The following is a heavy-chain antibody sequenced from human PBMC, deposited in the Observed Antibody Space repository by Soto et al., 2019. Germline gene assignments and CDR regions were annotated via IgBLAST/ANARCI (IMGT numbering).Heavy chain of an antibody. D-gene: IGHD2-2*01. CDR2: IKSKTDGGTT. J-gene: IGHJ4*02. CDR3: TTEYCSSNSCYIFDY. Sequence: SWGSLLVSCAACVFTFSNAWMSWVRQAPGKGLEWVGRIKSKTDGGTTDYAAPVKGRFTISRDDSKNTLYLQMNSPKTEDTAVYYCTTEYCSSNSCYIFDYWGQGTLVTVSS. CDR1: VFTFSNAW. V-gene: IGHV3-15*01.